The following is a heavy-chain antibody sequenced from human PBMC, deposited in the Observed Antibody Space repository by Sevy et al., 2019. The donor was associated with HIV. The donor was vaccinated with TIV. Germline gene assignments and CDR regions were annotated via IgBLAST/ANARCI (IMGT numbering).Heavy chain of an antibody. CDR1: GGSFSGYY. Sequence: SETLSLTCAVYGGSFSGYYWSWSRQPPGKGLEWIGEINHSGSTNYNPSLKSRVTISVDTSKNQFSLKLSSVTAADTAVYYCARVPRTNWGWYNWFDPWGQGTLVTVSS. CDR3: ARVPRTNWGWYNWFDP. J-gene: IGHJ5*02. V-gene: IGHV4-34*01. D-gene: IGHD7-27*01. CDR2: INHSGST.